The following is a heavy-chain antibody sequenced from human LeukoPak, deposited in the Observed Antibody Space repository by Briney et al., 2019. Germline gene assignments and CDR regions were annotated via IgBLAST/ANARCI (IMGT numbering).Heavy chain of an antibody. CDR3: TTARTYSGSYYPSGEDDY. V-gene: IGHV3-15*01. CDR2: IKSKTDGGTT. Sequence: PGGSLRLSCAASGFTFSNAWMSWVRQAPGKGLEWVGRIKSKTDGGTTDYAAPVKGRFTISRDDSKNTLYLQMNSLKTEDTAVYYCTTARTYSGSYYPSGEDDYWGQGTLVTVSS. CDR1: GFTFSNAW. J-gene: IGHJ4*02. D-gene: IGHD1-26*01.